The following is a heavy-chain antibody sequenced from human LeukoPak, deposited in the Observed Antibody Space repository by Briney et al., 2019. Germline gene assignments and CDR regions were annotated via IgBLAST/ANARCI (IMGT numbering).Heavy chain of an antibody. CDR1: GFTFSSYA. J-gene: IGHJ4*02. V-gene: IGHV3-23*01. Sequence: SGGSLRLSCAASGFTFSSYAMSWVRQAPGKGLEWVSAISGSGGSTYYADSVKGRFTISRDNSKNTLYLQMNSLRAEDTAVYYCAKDGLYSYGLAPIDYWGQGTLVTVSS. D-gene: IGHD5-18*01. CDR3: AKDGLYSYGLAPIDY. CDR2: ISGSGGST.